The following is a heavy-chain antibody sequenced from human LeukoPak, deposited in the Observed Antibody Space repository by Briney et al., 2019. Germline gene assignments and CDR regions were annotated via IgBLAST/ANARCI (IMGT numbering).Heavy chain of an antibody. CDR3: ASTLVVPADNWFDP. CDR1: GFTFSSYA. J-gene: IGHJ5*02. V-gene: IGHV3-30-3*01. Sequence: GGSLRLSCAASGFTFSSYAMHWVRQAPGKGLEWVAVISYDGSNKYYADSVKGRFTISRDNSKNTLYLQMNSLRAEDTAVYYCASTLVVPADNWFDPWGQGTLVTVSS. D-gene: IGHD2-2*01. CDR2: ISYDGSNK.